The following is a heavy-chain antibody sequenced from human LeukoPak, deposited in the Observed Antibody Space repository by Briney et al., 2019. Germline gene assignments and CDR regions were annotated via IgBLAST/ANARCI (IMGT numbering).Heavy chain of an antibody. D-gene: IGHD5-18*01. CDR1: GYTFTGYY. V-gene: IGHV1-2*02. J-gene: IGHJ4*02. Sequence: GASVKVSCKASGYTFTGYYMHWVRQAPGQGLEWMGWINPNSGGTNYAQKFQGRVTMTRDTSISTAYMELSRLRSDDTAVYYCAREAPEDTAMVEQWGQGTLVTVSS. CDR3: AREAPEDTAMVEQ. CDR2: INPNSGGT.